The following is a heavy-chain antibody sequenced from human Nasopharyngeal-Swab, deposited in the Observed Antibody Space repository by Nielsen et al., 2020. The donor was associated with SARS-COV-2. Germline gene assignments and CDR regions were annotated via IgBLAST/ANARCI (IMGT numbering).Heavy chain of an antibody. CDR1: GFTFSSYW. Sequence: LSLTSAASGFTFSSYWMSWVRQAPGKGLEWVANIKQDGSEKYYVDSVKGRFTISRDNAKNSLYLQMNSLRAEDTAVYYCARDFLLDRVPNWFDPWGQGTLVTVSS. CDR2: IKQDGSEK. CDR3: ARDFLLDRVPNWFDP. D-gene: IGHD2-2*03. V-gene: IGHV3-7*01. J-gene: IGHJ5*02.